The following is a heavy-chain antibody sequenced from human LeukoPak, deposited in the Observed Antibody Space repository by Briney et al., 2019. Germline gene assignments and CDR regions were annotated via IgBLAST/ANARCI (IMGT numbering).Heavy chain of an antibody. D-gene: IGHD3-22*01. CDR3: AFHNSSGNFGY. CDR1: GFTFSRYW. J-gene: IGHJ4*02. Sequence: GGSLRLSCAASGFTFSRYWMNWVRQAPGKGLVWVSRIRTGGSDTAYADSVKGRFTISRDNAKNTLYLQMNSLRPEDTAVYYCAFHNSSGNFGYWGQGTLVTVSS. V-gene: IGHV3-74*01. CDR2: IRTGGSDT.